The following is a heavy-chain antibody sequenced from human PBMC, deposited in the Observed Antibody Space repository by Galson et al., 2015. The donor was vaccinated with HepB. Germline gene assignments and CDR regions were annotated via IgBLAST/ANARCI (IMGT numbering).Heavy chain of an antibody. CDR1: GYTFTSYD. D-gene: IGHD6-13*01. J-gene: IGHJ5*02. Sequence: SVKVSCKASGYTFTSYDINWVRQATGQGLEWMGWMNPNSGNTGYAQKFQGRVTMTRNTSISTAYMELSSLRSEDTAVYYCARGRIGPWQQLVQEWFDPWGQGTLVTVSS. CDR2: MNPNSGNT. V-gene: IGHV1-8*01. CDR3: ARGRIGPWQQLVQEWFDP.